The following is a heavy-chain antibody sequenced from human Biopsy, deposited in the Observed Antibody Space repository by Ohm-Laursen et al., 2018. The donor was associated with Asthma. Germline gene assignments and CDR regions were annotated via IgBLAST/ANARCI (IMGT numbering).Heavy chain of an antibody. CDR1: GGTFNTYV. J-gene: IGHJ4*02. Sequence: SVTVSCKSLGGTFNTYVIGWVRQAPGQGLEWMGGIHSVFGTITYPQKFQDRVTITADESTSTVYMELSSLRSEDTSVNYCARKAGSCISRTCYSLDFWGQGTLVTVSS. CDR3: ARKAGSCISRTCYSLDF. V-gene: IGHV1-69*13. D-gene: IGHD2-2*01. CDR2: IHSVFGTI.